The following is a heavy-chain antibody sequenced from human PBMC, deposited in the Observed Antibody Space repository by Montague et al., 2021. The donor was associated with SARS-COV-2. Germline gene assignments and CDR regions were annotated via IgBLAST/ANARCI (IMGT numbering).Heavy chain of an antibody. J-gene: IGHJ4*02. Sequence: SETLSLTCTVTGGPTGGSSDYWGWIRQSPGKGLEWIASVDYSGNTYYXPSLKSRLTISVDTSKNQFSLKLNSVTAADTALYYCARREYSYGWGDWGQGTLVTVSS. CDR3: ARREYSYGWGD. CDR1: GGPTGGSSDY. V-gene: IGHV4-39*01. D-gene: IGHD5-18*01. CDR2: VDYSGNT.